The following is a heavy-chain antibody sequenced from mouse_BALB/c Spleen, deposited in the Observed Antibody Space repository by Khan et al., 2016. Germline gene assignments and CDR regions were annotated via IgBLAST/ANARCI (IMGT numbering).Heavy chain of an antibody. D-gene: IGHD2-1*01. CDR1: GFNIKDNY. J-gene: IGHJ3*01. CDR2: IDPENGNT. V-gene: IGHV14-1*02. Sequence: VQLQQSGAELVRPGASVKLSCKASGFNIKDNYMHWVKQRPDQGLECLGWIDPENGNTIYAPTFQGKASITADTSSNTAYLQLSSLTSEDTAVYYCARGDYGNYAAYWGQGALVTVSA. CDR3: ARGDYGNYAAY.